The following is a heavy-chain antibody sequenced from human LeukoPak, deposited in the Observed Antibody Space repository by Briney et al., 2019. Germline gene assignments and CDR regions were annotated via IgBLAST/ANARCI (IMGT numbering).Heavy chain of an antibody. CDR3: TRLGEYTSSWDDY. V-gene: IGHV3-73*01. J-gene: IGHJ4*02. CDR1: GFTFSGSI. D-gene: IGHD6-13*01. CDR2: MRSKADSYAT. Sequence: GGSLRLSCAASGFTFSGSIIHWVRQASGKGLEWVARMRSKADSYATAYAASVKGRFTISRDDSINTAYLQMNSLKTEDTAVYYCTRLGEYTSSWDDYWGQGTLVTVSS.